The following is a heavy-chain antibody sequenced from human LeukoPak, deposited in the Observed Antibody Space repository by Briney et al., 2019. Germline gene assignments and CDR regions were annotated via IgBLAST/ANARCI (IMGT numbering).Heavy chain of an antibody. J-gene: IGHJ6*02. D-gene: IGHD2-15*01. V-gene: IGHV5-51*01. CDR3: ARRGSSCSGGSCYYGMDV. CDR1: GYSFSIYW. CDR2: IYPGDSDT. Sequence: GESLKISFKGSGYSFSIYWIGWVRQMPGKGLEWMGIIYPGDSDTRYSPCFQGQVTISADKSISTAYLQWSSLKASATAMYYCARRGSSCSGGSCYYGMDVWGQGTTVPVSS.